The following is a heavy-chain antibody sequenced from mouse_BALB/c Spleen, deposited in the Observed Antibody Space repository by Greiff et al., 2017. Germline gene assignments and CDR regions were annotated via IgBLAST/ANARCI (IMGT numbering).Heavy chain of an antibody. D-gene: IGHD2-1*01. CDR1: GFTFTDYY. V-gene: IGHV7-3*02. CDR2: IRNKANGYTT. CDR3: ARDEGYYGSYEYAMDY. J-gene: IGHJ4*01. Sequence: EVKVVESGGGLVQPGGSLRLSCATSGFTFTDYYMSWVRQPPGKALEWLGFIRNKANGYTTEYSASVKGRFTISRDNSKSILYLQMNTLRAEDSATYYCARDEGYYGSYEYAMDYWGQGTSVTVSS.